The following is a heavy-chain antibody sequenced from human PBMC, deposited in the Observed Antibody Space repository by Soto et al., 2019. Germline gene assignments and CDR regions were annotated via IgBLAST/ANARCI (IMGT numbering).Heavy chain of an antibody. CDR3: ARTNTNYYDSSGYSWFDP. D-gene: IGHD3-22*01. V-gene: IGHV1-18*01. J-gene: IGHJ5*02. Sequence: ASVKVSCKASGYTFTSYGISWVRQAPGQGLEWMGWISAYNGNTNYAQKLQGRVTMTTDTSTSTAYMELRSLRSDDTAVYYCARTNTNYYDSSGYSWFDPWGQGTLVTVSS. CDR1: GYTFTSYG. CDR2: ISAYNGNT.